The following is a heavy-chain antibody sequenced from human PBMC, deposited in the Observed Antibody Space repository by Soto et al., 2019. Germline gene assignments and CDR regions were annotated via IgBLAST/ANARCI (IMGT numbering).Heavy chain of an antibody. CDR1: GFSLSTSGVS. D-gene: IGHD4-17*01. Sequence: QITLKESGPTLVKPTQTLTLTCTFSGFSLSTSGVSVVWIRQPPGKALEWLALIYWDDDKRYSPSLKNRLTITQDTSKNQVVLTMTNMDHVDTATYFCAHSSSRWPLGYWGQGTRVTVSS. CDR2: IYWDDDK. CDR3: AHSSSRWPLGY. J-gene: IGHJ4*02. V-gene: IGHV2-5*02.